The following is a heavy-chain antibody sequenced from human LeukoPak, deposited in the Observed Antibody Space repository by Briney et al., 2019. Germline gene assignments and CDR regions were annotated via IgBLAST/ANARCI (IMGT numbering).Heavy chain of an antibody. D-gene: IGHD3-22*01. CDR1: GITLSKYG. V-gene: IGHV3-23*01. CDR2: ISDSGGRT. Sequence: GGSLRLFCAVSGITLSKYGMSWVRQAPGKGLEWVAGISDSGGRTNYADSVKGRFAISRDNPRNTLYLQMNSLRAEDTAVYFCAKRGVVIRVILVGFHKEAYYFDSWGQGALVTVSS. CDR3: AKRGVVIRVILVGFHKEAYYFDS. J-gene: IGHJ4*02.